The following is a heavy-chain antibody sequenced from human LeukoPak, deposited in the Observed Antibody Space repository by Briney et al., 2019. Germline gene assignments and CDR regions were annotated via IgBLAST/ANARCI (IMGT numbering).Heavy chain of an antibody. CDR3: ARDHSTGDSLFHGYFDL. J-gene: IGHJ2*01. V-gene: IGHV1-69*04. D-gene: IGHD7-27*01. CDR2: IIPILGIA. Sequence: GSSVKVSCKASGGTFSSYAISWVRQAPGQGLEWMGRIIPILGIANYAQKFQGRVTMTTDTSTSTAYMELRSLRSDDTAVYYCARDHSTGDSLFHGYFDLWGRGTLVTVSS. CDR1: GGTFSSYA.